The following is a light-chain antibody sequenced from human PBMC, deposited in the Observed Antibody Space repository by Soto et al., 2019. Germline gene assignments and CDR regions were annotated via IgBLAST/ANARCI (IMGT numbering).Light chain of an antibody. CDR3: QQYGSSPIT. J-gene: IGKJ5*01. CDR1: QSVSSY. V-gene: IGKV3-20*01. CDR2: GAS. Sequence: TQSHSPLTLSPGERATLSCRASQSVSSYLAWYHQKPGQAPRLLIYGASSWATGIPDRFSGSGSGTDFTLTISSLEPEDFAVYYCQQYGSSPITFGQGTRLEIK.